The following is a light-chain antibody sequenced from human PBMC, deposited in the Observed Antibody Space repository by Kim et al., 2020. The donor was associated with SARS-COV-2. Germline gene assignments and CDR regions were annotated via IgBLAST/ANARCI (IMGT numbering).Light chain of an antibody. CDR2: GKN. CDR3: NSRDNSGDHVV. J-gene: IGLJ2*01. V-gene: IGLV3-19*01. Sequence: SSELTQDPAVSVALGQTVRITCQGDSLKTYYATWYQQKPGQAPIVVIYGKNNRPSGIPDRFSGSSSGNTASLTVTGAQAVDEADYYCNSRDNSGDHVVFRGGTKLIVL. CDR1: SLKTYY.